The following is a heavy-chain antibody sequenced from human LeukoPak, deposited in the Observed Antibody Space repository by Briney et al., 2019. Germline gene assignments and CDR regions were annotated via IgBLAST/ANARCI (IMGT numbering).Heavy chain of an antibody. J-gene: IGHJ6*03. CDR3: ARVSKAYCSSTSCYPRPYSYYYYMDV. Sequence: SETLSLTCTVSGGSISSYYWSWIRQPPGKGLEWIGYIYYSGSTNYNPSLKSRVTISVDTSKNQFSLKLSSVTAADTAVYYCARVSKAYCSSTSCYPRPYSYYYYMDVWGKGTTVTVSS. D-gene: IGHD2-2*01. V-gene: IGHV4-59*01. CDR2: IYYSGST. CDR1: GGSISSYY.